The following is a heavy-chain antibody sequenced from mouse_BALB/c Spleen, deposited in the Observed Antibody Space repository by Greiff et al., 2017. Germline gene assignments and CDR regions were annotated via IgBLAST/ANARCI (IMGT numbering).Heavy chain of an antibody. CDR1: GFTFSSFG. D-gene: IGHD2-4*01. Sequence: EVNVVESGGGLVQPGGSRKLSCAASGFTFSSFGMHWVRQAPEKGLEWVAYISSGSSTIYYADTVKGRFTISRDNPKNTLFLQMTSLRSEDTAMYYCARSGLRRTGFDYWGQGTTLTVSS. J-gene: IGHJ2*01. V-gene: IGHV5-17*02. CDR2: ISSGSSTI. CDR3: ARSGLRRTGFDY.